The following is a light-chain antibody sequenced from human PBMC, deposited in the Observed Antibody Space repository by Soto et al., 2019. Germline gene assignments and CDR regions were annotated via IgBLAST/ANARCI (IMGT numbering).Light chain of an antibody. Sequence: EIVLTQSPATLSLSPGERATLSCRASQSVSSYLAWYQQKPGQAPRLLIYDASNRATGIPARFSGSGSGTDFTLTIRSLEPEDVEVYYCQQRRTWPRDTFGQGTKLEIK. CDR2: DAS. CDR3: QQRRTWPRDT. CDR1: QSVSSY. V-gene: IGKV3-11*01. J-gene: IGKJ2*01.